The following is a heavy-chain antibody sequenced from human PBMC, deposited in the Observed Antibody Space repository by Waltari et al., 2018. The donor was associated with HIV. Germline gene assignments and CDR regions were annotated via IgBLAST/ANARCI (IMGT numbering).Heavy chain of an antibody. CDR2: FWSDGAEI. CDR1: GFTFSNFA. Sequence: QVQLVESGGGVVQPGTSLPLSCAVCGFTFSNFAIHWVRQSPGKRLEWLAVFWSDGAEISYADSVKGRFTISKDSSQKTLYLHLTSLRAEDTALYYCARGYSSSRWIPLYHWGRGTLVTVSS. CDR3: ARGYSSSRWIPLYH. D-gene: IGHD6-6*01. J-gene: IGHJ4*02. V-gene: IGHV3-33*01.